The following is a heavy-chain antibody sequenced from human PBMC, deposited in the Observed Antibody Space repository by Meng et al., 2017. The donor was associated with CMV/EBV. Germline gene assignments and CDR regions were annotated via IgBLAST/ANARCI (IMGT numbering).Heavy chain of an antibody. V-gene: IGHV1-69*05. CDR2: IIPIFGTA. CDR3: ASSDPAMTYYYSYGMDV. J-gene: IGHJ6*02. Sequence: SSVNVSCKASGGTFSSYAISWVRQAPGQGLEWMGGIIPIFGTAHYAQKLQGRVTITTDESTSTAYMELSSLRSEDTAVYYRASSDPAMTYYYSYGMDVWGQGTTVTVSS. CDR1: GGTFSSYA. D-gene: IGHD5-18*01.